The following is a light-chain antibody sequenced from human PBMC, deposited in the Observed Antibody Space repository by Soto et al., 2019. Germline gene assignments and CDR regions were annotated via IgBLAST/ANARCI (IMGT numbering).Light chain of an antibody. CDR1: QSVRRY. CDR2: DAS. Sequence: EIVLTQSPAPLSLSPGERATLSCRARQSVRRYVGWEQDKPGQGPRLLIYDASNRAAGIPDRVSGRGSGTEFTLPINNLQSEDFAVYYCQPYRNWPRTFGQRAK. CDR3: QPYRNWPRT. V-gene: IGKV3-11*01. J-gene: IGKJ2*02.